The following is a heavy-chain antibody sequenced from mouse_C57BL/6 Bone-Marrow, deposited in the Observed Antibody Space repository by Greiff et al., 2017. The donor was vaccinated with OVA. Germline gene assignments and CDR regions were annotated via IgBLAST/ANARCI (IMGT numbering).Heavy chain of an antibody. CDR1: GYTFTDHT. V-gene: IGHV1-78*01. J-gene: IGHJ2*01. CDR3: ARAGNYGLRFPH. CDR2: IYPRDGST. Sequence: VKVVESDAELVKPGASVKISCKVSGYTFTDHTIHWMKQRPEQGLEWIGYIYPRDGSTKYNEKFKGKATLTADKSSSTAYMQLNSLTSEDSAVYFCARAGNYGLRFPHWGQGTTLTVSS. D-gene: IGHD2-1*01.